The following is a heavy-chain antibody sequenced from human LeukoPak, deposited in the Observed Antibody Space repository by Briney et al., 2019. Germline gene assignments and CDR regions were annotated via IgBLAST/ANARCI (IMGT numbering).Heavy chain of an antibody. CDR2: INHSGST. V-gene: IGHV4-34*01. D-gene: IGHD4-17*01. J-gene: IGHJ4*02. CDR3: ASSPHPDYGDYVYFDY. Sequence: SETLSLTCAVYGGSFSGYYWSWIRQPPGKGLEWIGEINHSGSTNYNPSLKSRVTISVDRSKNQFSLKLSSVTAADTAVYYCASSPHPDYGDYVYFDYWGQGTLVTVSS. CDR1: GGSFSGYY.